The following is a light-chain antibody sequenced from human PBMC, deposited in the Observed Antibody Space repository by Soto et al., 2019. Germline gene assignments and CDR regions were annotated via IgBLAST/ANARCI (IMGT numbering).Light chain of an antibody. CDR3: CSYTRPGYV. V-gene: IGLV2-14*02. CDR1: SSDVGRHHL. Sequence: QSALTQPASVSGSPGQSITISCNGTSSDVGRHHLVSWYQQHPDKAPKVMIYEGSKRPSGVSDRFSGSKSGNTASLTISGLQAEDEADYYCCSYTRPGYVFGTGTKLTVL. J-gene: IGLJ1*01. CDR2: EGS.